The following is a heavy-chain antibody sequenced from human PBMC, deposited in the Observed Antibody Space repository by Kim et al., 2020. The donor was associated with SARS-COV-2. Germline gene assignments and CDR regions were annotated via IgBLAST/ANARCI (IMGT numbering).Heavy chain of an antibody. D-gene: IGHD1-1*01. CDR3: ATEFTTGGSDY. Sequence: SETLSLTCAVYGGSFSGYYWSWIRQPPGKGLEWIGEINHSGSTNYNPSLKSRVTISVDTSKNQFSLKLSSVTAADTAVYYCATEFTTGGSDYWGQGTLVTVSS. CDR1: GGSFSGYY. J-gene: IGHJ4*02. V-gene: IGHV4-34*01. CDR2: INHSGST.